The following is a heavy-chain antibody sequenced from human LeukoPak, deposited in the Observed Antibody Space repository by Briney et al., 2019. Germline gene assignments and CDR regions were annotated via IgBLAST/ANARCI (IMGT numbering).Heavy chain of an antibody. CDR1: GYTFTSYY. D-gene: IGHD3-22*01. CDR3: ASRGYYDSSGYHRWYFDY. V-gene: IGHV1-46*01. CDR2: INPIGGST. J-gene: IGHJ4*02. Sequence: ASVKVSCKASGYTFTSYYMHWVRQAPGQGLEWMGIINPIGGSTSYAQKFQGRVTMTRDTSTSTVYMELSSLRSEDTAVYYCASRGYYDSSGYHRWYFDYWGQGTLVTVSS.